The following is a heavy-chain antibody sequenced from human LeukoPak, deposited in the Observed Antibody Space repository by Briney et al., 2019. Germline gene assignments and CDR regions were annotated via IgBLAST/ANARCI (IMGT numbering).Heavy chain of an antibody. V-gene: IGHV3-7*04. J-gene: IGHJ5*02. CDR2: IKQDGNEK. D-gene: IGHD1-26*01. Sequence: GGSLRLSCAASGFTFTTYWMSWVRQAPGKGLEWVANIKQDGNEKYYVDSVKGRFTISRDNAKNSLYLQMNSLRAEDTAVYYCARALGSSREGNWFDPWGQGTLVTVSS. CDR3: ARALGSSREGNWFDP. CDR1: GFTFTTYW.